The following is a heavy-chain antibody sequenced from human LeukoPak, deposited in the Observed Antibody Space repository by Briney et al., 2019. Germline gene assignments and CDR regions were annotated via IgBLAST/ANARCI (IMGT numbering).Heavy chain of an antibody. CDR1: GGSISSYY. J-gene: IGHJ4*02. D-gene: IGHD7-27*01. CDR2: IYTSGGT. Sequence: NPSETLSLTCAVSGGSISSYYWSWIRQPAGKGLEWIGRIYTSGGTNYNPSLKSRVTISVDKSKNQFSLKLSSVTAADTAVYYCARGIPNWGSEVDYFDFWGQGTLVTVSS. V-gene: IGHV4-4*07. CDR3: ARGIPNWGSEVDYFDF.